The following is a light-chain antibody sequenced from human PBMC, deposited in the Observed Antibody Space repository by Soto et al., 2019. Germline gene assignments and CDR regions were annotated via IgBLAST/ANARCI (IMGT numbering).Light chain of an antibody. CDR2: GAS. Sequence: EIVMTQSPATLSVSPGETATLSCRASQSVNLNLAWYQQKPGQAPRLLIYGASIRATGIPARFSGSGAGTEFTLTINSLQSEDSAVYYCQQCVSWPPLTFAEGPRWRSN. V-gene: IGKV3-15*01. CDR3: QQCVSWPPLT. CDR1: QSVNLN. J-gene: IGKJ4*01.